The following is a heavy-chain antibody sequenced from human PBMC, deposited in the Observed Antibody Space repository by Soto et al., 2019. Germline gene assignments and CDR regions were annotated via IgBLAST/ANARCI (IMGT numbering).Heavy chain of an antibody. Sequence: PSETLSLTCSVSGGPFSGHIWNWIRQPPGKGLEWIGEINHSGTINYNPSLRSRVTISRDTSRSQFSLKLTSVTADDTAIYYCAAGGGFILGRRVWFDPWGQGTLVTVSS. D-gene: IGHD1-1*01. J-gene: IGHJ5*02. CDR3: AAGGGFILGRRVWFDP. V-gene: IGHV4-34*01. CDR2: INHSGTI. CDR1: GGPFSGHI.